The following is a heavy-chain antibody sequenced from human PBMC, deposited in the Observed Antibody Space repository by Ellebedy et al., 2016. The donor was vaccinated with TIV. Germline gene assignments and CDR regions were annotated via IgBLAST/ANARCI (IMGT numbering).Heavy chain of an antibody. CDR3: ARVSGSYYKSSSSAYFDY. Sequence: AVSVKVSCKALGYTFTSYAMHWVRQAPGQRLEWMGWINAGNGNTKYSQNFQGRVTITRDTSASTAYMELSSLRSDDTAVYYCARVSGSYYKSSSSAYFDYWGQGTLVTVSS. CDR1: GYTFTSYA. D-gene: IGHD1-26*01. CDR2: INAGNGNT. J-gene: IGHJ4*02. V-gene: IGHV1-3*01.